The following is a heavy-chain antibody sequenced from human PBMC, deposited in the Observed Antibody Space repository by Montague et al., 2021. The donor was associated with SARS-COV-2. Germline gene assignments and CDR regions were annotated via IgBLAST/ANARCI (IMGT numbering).Heavy chain of an antibody. V-gene: IGHV2-70*11. CDR1: GFSLSTSGMC. CDR2: XDWDGDK. CDR3: ARGSSDTYYYNGMDV. J-gene: IGHJ6*02. Sequence: PALVKPTQTLTLTCTFSGFSLSTSGMCMTWIRQPPGKALEWLARXDWDGDKYYNTSLKSRLTISKDTSKNLVVLTMTNMDPVDTATYYCARGSSDTYYYNGMDVWGRGTTVTVSS.